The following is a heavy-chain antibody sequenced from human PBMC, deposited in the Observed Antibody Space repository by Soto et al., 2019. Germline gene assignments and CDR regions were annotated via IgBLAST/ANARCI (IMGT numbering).Heavy chain of an antibody. CDR1: GFTFSSYG. Sequence: XGSLRLSCAASGFTFSSYGMHWVRQAPGKGLEWVAVISYDGSNKYYADSVKGRFTISRDNSKNTLYLQMNSLRAEDTAVYYCAKDSSYYDSSGPSDYWGQGTLVTVSS. V-gene: IGHV3-30*18. D-gene: IGHD3-22*01. CDR3: AKDSSYYDSSGPSDY. CDR2: ISYDGSNK. J-gene: IGHJ4*02.